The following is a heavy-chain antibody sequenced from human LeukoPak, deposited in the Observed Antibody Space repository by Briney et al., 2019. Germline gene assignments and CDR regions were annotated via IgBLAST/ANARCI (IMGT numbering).Heavy chain of an antibody. CDR2: IYTSGST. J-gene: IGHJ6*03. Sequence: SQTLSLTCTVSGGSISSGSYYWSWIRQPAGKGLEWIGRIYTSGSTNYNPSLKSRVTISVDTSKNQFSLKLSSVTAADTAVYYCARVDYYYMDVWGKGTSVTVSS. V-gene: IGHV4-61*02. CDR1: GGSISSGSYY. CDR3: ARVDYYYMDV.